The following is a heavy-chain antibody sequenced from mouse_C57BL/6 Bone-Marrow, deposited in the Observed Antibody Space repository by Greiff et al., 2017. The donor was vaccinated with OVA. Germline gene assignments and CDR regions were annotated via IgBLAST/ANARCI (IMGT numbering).Heavy chain of an antibody. CDR3: TTRGYYYFDD. CDR1: GFNIKDDY. D-gene: IGHD2-3*01. CDR2: IDPENGDT. V-gene: IGHV14-4*01. J-gene: IGHJ2*01. Sequence: VQLQQSGAELVRPGASVKLSCTASGFNIKDDYMHWVKQRPEQGLEWIGWIDPENGDTEYASKFQGKATITADTSSNTAYLQLSSLTSEDTAVYYCTTRGYYYFDDWGQGTTLTVSS.